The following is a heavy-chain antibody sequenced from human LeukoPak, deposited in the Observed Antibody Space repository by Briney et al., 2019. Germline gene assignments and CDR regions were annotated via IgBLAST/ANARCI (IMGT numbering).Heavy chain of an antibody. V-gene: IGHV4-61*02. CDR1: GGSVTSGNYY. CDR2: IYTNGGA. Sequence: SETLSLTCTASGGSVTSGNYYWNWIRQPAGKGLEWIGRIYTNGGASYNPSLKSRVTISIDASKNQFSLKLSSVTAADTAVYYCAREPPGYWGQGILVTVSS. CDR3: AREPPGY. J-gene: IGHJ4*02.